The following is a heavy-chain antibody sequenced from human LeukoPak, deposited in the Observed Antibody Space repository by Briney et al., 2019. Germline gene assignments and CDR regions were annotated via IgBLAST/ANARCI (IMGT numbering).Heavy chain of an antibody. V-gene: IGHV4-59*01. CDR2: IYYSGST. J-gene: IGHJ4*02. CDR3: ARVELGLELRY. Sequence: PSETLSLTCTVSGGSISSYYWSWIRQPPGKGLEWIGYIYYSGSTNYNPSLKSRVTISVDTSRNQFSLKLSSVTAADTAVYYCARVELGLELRYWGQGTLVTVSS. CDR1: GGSISSYY. D-gene: IGHD1-7*01.